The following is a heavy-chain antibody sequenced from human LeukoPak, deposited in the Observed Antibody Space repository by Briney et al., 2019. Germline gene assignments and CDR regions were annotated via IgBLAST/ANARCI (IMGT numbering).Heavy chain of an antibody. D-gene: IGHD1-7*01. Sequence: GGSLQISSQGSGYSFTTYWISWVRPMPGKGLEWMGRIDPGDSYTKYNPYFQGHVTISADKSSRTAYVQWSNLQASDTAIYYCARMWGLRGTIYSFDIWGQGTMVTVSS. CDR1: GYSFTTYW. CDR3: ARMWGLRGTIYSFDI. V-gene: IGHV5-10-1*01. J-gene: IGHJ3*02. CDR2: IDPGDSYT.